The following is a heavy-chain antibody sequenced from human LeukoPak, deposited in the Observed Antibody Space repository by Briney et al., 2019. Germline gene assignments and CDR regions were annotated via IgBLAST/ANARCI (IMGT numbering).Heavy chain of an antibody. CDR3: ARVMGKVFDY. CDR2: INHSGST. J-gene: IGHJ4*02. V-gene: IGHV4-34*09. CDR1: GGSFSGYY. D-gene: IGHD3-16*01. Sequence: SETLSLTCAVYGGSFSGYYWSWIRQPPGKGLEWIGEINHSGSTNYNPSLKSRVTISVDTSKNQFSLKLSSVTAADTAVYYCARVMGKVFDYWGQGTLVTVSS.